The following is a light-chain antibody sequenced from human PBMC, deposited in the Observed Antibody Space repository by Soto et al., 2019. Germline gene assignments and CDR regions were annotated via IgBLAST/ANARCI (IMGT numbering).Light chain of an antibody. V-gene: IGKV1-33*01. CDR2: DAS. CDR3: QQYDNLPVT. CDR1: QDISNY. Sequence: DIPMTQSPSSPSASVGDRVTITCQASQDISNYLNWYQQKPGKAPKLLIYDASNLETGVPSRFSGSGSGTDFTFTISSLQPEDIATYYCQQYDNLPVTFGPGTKVDIK. J-gene: IGKJ3*01.